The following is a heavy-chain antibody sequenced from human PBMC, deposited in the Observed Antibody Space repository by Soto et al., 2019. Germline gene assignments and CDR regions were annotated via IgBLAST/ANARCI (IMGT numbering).Heavy chain of an antibody. Sequence: QVHLVQSGVEVKTPGASVKVSCQASGYTFFTYAISWVRQAPGQGLEWMGWISTYSGDTKYAQKFQGRVTMTTDTSTTTAYLELRSLRSDDTAVYYCARHHGPTTSENWFDPWCQGTLVTFSS. V-gene: IGHV1-18*01. CDR3: ARHHGPTTSENWFDP. CDR2: ISTYSGDT. D-gene: IGHD5-12*01. CDR1: GYTFFTYA. J-gene: IGHJ5*02.